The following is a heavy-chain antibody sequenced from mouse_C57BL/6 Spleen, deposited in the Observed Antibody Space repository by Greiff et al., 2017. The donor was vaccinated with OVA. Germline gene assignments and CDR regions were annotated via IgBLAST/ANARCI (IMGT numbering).Heavy chain of an antibody. V-gene: IGHV5-4*01. J-gene: IGHJ1*03. CDR2: ISDGGSYT. D-gene: IGHD1-1*02. Sequence: DVMLVESGGGLVKPGGSLKLSCAASGFTFSSYAMSWVRQTPEKRLEWVATISDGGSYTYYPDNVKGRFTISRDNAKNNLYLQMSHLKSEDTAMYYCARDGVHWYFDVWGTGTTVTVSS. CDR1: GFTFSSYA. CDR3: ARDGVHWYFDV.